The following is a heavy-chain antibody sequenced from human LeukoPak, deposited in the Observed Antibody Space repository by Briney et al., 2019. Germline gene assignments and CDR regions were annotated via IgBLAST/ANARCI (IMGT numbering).Heavy chain of an antibody. V-gene: IGHV3-7*03. CDR1: GFTFSGYW. CDR2: VTQDGSEK. CDR3: ARLGCVRACPHGALNW. J-gene: IGHJ4*02. D-gene: IGHD3/OR15-3a*01. Sequence: GGSLRLYCAASGFTFSGYWMSWVRQAPGKGLEWVATVTQDGSEKYYVDSVKGRFTISRDNAKSSLFLQMNSLRAEDTAVYYCARLGCVRACPHGALNWWGQGTLVTVSS.